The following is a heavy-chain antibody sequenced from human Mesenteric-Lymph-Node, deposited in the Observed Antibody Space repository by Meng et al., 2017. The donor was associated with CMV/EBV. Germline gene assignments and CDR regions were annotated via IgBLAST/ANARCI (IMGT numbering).Heavy chain of an antibody. CDR2: ISYDGSNK. J-gene: IGHJ6*02. CDR1: GFTFSSYA. Sequence: GESLKISCAASGFTFSSYAMHWVRQAPGKGLEWVAVISYDGSNKYYADSVKGRFTISRDNSKNTLYLQMNSLRAEDTAVYYCARDRLQDFYYYYGMDVWGQGTTVTVSS. V-gene: IGHV3-30-3*01. D-gene: IGHD4-11*01. CDR3: ARDRLQDFYYYYGMDV.